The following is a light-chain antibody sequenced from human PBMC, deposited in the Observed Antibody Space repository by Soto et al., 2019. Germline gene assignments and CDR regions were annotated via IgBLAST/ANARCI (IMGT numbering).Light chain of an antibody. CDR2: AAS. V-gene: IGKV1-39*01. Sequence: IHMTHAPSSLSALFGDIVTITFRAIQSISRYLNWYQQKPGKAPKLLIYAASSLLGGVPSRFSGSGSWTDFTLTITSLQPEDFATYYCQYTDSFPLITFGQGTRLEIK. CDR3: QYTDSFPLIT. J-gene: IGKJ5*01. CDR1: QSISRY.